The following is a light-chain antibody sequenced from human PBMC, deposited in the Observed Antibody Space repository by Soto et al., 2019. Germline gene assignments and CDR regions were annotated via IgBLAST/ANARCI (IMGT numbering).Light chain of an antibody. Sequence: DIQMTQSPYTLSASVGGRVTISCRASQSIVNLLAWYQQKPGKAPNLLIYKASSLESGVPSRFSGSGSGTEFTLTISSLQPDDFATYYCQQYHSYPYAFGQGTKLEIK. CDR3: QQYHSYPYA. J-gene: IGKJ2*01. V-gene: IGKV1-5*03. CDR1: QSIVNL. CDR2: KAS.